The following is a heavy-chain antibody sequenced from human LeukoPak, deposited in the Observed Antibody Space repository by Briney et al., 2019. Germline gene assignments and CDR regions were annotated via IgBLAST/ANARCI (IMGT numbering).Heavy chain of an antibody. CDR3: AKVEVSAPYFDY. CDR2: LSGSGGTT. J-gene: IGHJ4*02. CDR1: GFTFSSYG. D-gene: IGHD2-8*02. Sequence: GGSLRLSCSASGFTFSSYGMSWVRQAPGKGLEWVSGLSGSGGTTYYVDSVKGRFTISRDNSKNTLYLQMNSLRAEDTAVYYCAKVEVSAPYFDYWGQGTLVTVSS. V-gene: IGHV3-23*01.